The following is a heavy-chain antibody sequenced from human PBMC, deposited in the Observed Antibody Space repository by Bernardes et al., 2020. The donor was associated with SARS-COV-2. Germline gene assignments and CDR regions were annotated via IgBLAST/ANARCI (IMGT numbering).Heavy chain of an antibody. Sequence: SGPTLSKPTQTLTLTCPFSLFSLGRDGVGVVWIRQPPGGALEWLSLMYWDEDQRYSPSLRSRLTITKDTSKSQVVLTMTNMDPVDTATYYCAHRASFYDDDDFYYSGFDYWGQGTLVTVSS. CDR2: MYWDEDQ. D-gene: IGHD3-22*01. V-gene: IGHV2-5*02. J-gene: IGHJ4*02. CDR3: AHRASFYDDDDFYYSGFDY. CDR1: LFSLGRDGVG.